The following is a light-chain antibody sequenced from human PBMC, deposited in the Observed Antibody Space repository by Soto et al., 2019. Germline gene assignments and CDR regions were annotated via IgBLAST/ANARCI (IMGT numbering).Light chain of an antibody. CDR1: SSNIGSNT. CDR2: SYN. CDR3: AAWDDSLTGYV. J-gene: IGLJ1*01. Sequence: QSVLTQPPSASGTPGQRVTTSCSGSSSNIGSNTVNWYQQLPGTAPKLLIYSYNQRPSGVPDRFSGSKSGTSASLAISGLQSEDEADYYCAAWDDSLTGYVFGTGTKLTVL. V-gene: IGLV1-44*01.